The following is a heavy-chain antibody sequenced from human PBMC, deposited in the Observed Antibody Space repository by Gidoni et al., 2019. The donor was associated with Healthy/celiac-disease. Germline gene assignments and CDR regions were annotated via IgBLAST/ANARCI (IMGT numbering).Heavy chain of an antibody. CDR2: INHSGST. V-gene: IGHV4-34*01. CDR3: ARGPVVVVPAARWGGWFDP. CDR1: GGSFSVYY. D-gene: IGHD2-2*01. J-gene: IGHJ5*02. Sequence: QVQLPQWGAGLLKPPATLSPTCAVYGGSFSVYYWSWIRQPPGRGLEWIGEINHSGSTNYNPSLKSRVTISVDTSKNQFSLKLSSVTAADTAVYYCARGPVVVVPAARWGGWFDPWGQGTLVTVSS.